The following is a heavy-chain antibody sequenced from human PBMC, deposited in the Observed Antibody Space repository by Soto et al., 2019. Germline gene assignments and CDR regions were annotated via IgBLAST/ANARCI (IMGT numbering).Heavy chain of an antibody. CDR1: GFTFSNAW. CDR3: ATSTVTTGYYYYYYGMDV. V-gene: IGHV3-15*01. Sequence: EVQLVESGGGLVKPGGSLRLSCAASGFTFSNAWMSWVRQAPGKGLEWVGRIKSKTDGGTTDYAAPVKVRFTISRDDSKITLYLQMNSLKTEDTAVYYCATSTVTTGYYYYYYGMDVWGQGTTVTVSS. J-gene: IGHJ6*02. D-gene: IGHD4-4*01. CDR2: IKSKTDGGTT.